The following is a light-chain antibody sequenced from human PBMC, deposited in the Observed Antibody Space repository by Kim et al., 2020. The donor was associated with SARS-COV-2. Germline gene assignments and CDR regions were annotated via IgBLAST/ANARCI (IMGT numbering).Light chain of an antibody. V-gene: IGLV2-14*03. Sequence: GQSITSACPGTSSDVGGYNYVSWYQQHPGKAPKLMIYDGSNRPSGVSNRFSGSKSGNTASLTISGLQAEDEADYYCSSYTSSSTWVFGGGTQLTVL. J-gene: IGLJ3*02. CDR3: SSYTSSSTWV. CDR2: DGS. CDR1: SSDVGGYNY.